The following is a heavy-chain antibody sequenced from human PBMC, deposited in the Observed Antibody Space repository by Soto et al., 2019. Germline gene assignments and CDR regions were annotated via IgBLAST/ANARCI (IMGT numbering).Heavy chain of an antibody. V-gene: IGHV4-34*01. CDR2: INHSAST. Sequence: QVQLQQWGAGLLKPSETLSLTCAVYDGSFSAYYWSWIRQPPGKGLEWIGEINHSASTNYNPSLRSRVTISVDTSKNQFSLRLTSVTAADTAVYYCARGGRSGWLPYYFDQWGQGTLVTVSS. CDR1: DGSFSAYY. CDR3: ARGGRSGWLPYYFDQ. J-gene: IGHJ4*02. D-gene: IGHD6-19*01.